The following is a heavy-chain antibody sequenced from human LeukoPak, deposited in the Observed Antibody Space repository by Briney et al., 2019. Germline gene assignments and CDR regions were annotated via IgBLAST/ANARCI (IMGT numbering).Heavy chain of an antibody. J-gene: IGHJ4*02. V-gene: IGHV3-74*01. CDR2: INNDGSST. CDR1: GFTVSGSW. CDR3: ARAGPNRRIDF. D-gene: IGHD3/OR15-3a*01. Sequence: GGSLRLSCAASGFTVSGSWIHWVRQVPGKGLLWVSLINNDGSSTTYADSVKGRFTISRDNARNTVYLQMNSLRVDDTATYYCARAGPNRRIDFWGQGTLVTVSS.